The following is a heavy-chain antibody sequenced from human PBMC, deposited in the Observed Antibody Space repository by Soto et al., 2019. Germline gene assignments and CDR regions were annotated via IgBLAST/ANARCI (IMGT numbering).Heavy chain of an antibody. CDR1: GYTFTGYY. V-gene: IGHV1-2*02. CDR3: ARDGATFVYYYYGMDV. D-gene: IGHD1-26*01. J-gene: IGHJ6*02. CDR2: INPNSGGT. Sequence: ASVKVSCKASGYTFTGYYMHWVRQAPGQGLEWMGWINPNSGGTSYAQKFQGRVTMTRDTSISTAYMELSRLRSDDTAVYYCARDGATFVYYYYGMDVWGQGTTVTVSS.